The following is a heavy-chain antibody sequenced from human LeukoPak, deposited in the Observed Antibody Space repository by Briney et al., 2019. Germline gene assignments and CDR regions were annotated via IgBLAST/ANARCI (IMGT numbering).Heavy chain of an antibody. D-gene: IGHD5-12*01. J-gene: IGHJ6*02. CDR1: GGTFSGYY. V-gene: IGHV4-34*01. Sequence: KPSETLSLTCAAYGGTFSGYYWRWIRQPPGKGLEWIGEINNSGSTNYYPSLKSRVTIAVDTSKNQISLKLSSVTAADTGVYYCARGPDIVATTHYYYGMDVWGQGTTVTVSS. CDR2: INNSGST. CDR3: ARGPDIVATTHYYYGMDV.